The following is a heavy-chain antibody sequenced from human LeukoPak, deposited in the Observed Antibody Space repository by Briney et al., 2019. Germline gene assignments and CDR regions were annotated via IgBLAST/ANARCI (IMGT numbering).Heavy chain of an antibody. CDR1: GGIFSSYA. CDR3: ARVPRGCSSTSCYQQKTFDY. V-gene: IGHV1-69*05. J-gene: IGHJ4*02. CDR2: IIPIFGTA. Sequence: SVKVSCKASGGIFSSYAISWVRQAPGQGLEWMGGIIPIFGTANYAQKFQGRVTITTDESTSTAYMELSSLRSEDTAVYYCARVPRGCSSTSCYQQKTFDYWGQGTLVTVSS. D-gene: IGHD2-2*01.